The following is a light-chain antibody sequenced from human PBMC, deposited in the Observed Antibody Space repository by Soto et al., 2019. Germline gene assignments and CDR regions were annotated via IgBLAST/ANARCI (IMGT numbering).Light chain of an antibody. CDR3: QQSYRTPLYT. Sequence: DIQMTQSPSSLSASVGDRVTITCRASQSISSYLNWYQQKPGKAPKLLIYAASSLQSGVPSRFSGSRSGTDFTLTISSLQPEDFATYYCQQSYRTPLYTFGQGTKLEIK. V-gene: IGKV1-39*01. CDR2: AAS. CDR1: QSISSY. J-gene: IGKJ2*01.